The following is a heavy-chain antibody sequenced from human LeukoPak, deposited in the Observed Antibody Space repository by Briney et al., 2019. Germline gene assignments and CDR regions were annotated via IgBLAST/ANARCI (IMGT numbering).Heavy chain of an antibody. CDR1: GLTFDDYA. D-gene: IGHD1-1*01. CDR3: AGSDTTGYTPREWDYWYFDL. J-gene: IGHJ2*01. Sequence: GGSLRLSCAASGLTFDDYAMHWVRQAPGKGLEWVSGISWNSGSIGYADSVKGRFTISRDNAKNSLYLQMNSLRAEDTAVYYCAGSDTTGYTPREWDYWYFDLWGRGTLVTVSS. CDR2: ISWNSGSI. V-gene: IGHV3-9*01.